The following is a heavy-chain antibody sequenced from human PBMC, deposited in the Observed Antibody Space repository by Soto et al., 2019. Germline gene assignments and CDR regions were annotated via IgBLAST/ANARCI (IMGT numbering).Heavy chain of an antibody. CDR3: TSHKPSKWNDRLEGSGN. CDR2: VHSSGNT. CDR1: GGSMCPFY. Sequence: QVQLQETGPGLVKPFETLSLNCSVSGGSMCPFYWSWIRQSPGKGLEWIGYVHSSGNTKYKPSLKRRVTSSIHTAKNQFTLVMISVTAADTGGYFCTSHKPSKWNDRLEGSGNWGQGTMFTVSS. V-gene: IGHV4-59*08. D-gene: IGHD1-20*01. J-gene: IGHJ3*01.